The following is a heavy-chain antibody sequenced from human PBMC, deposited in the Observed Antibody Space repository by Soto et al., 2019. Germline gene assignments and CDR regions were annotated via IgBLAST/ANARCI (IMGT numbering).Heavy chain of an antibody. CDR1: GYTLTSYD. Sequence: ASVKVSCKASGYTLTSYDINRVRQATGQGLEWMGWMNPNSGNTGYAQKFQGRVTMTRNTSISTAYMELSSLRSEDTAVYYCARRYCSSTSCYAGDALDIWGQGTMVTVSS. CDR2: MNPNSGNT. CDR3: ARRYCSSTSCYAGDALDI. J-gene: IGHJ3*02. V-gene: IGHV1-8*01. D-gene: IGHD2-2*01.